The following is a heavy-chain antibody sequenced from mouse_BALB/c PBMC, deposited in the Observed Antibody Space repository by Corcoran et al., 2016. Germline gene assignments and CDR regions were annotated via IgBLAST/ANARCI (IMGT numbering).Heavy chain of an antibody. CDR1: GYTFTSYT. CDR2: INPSSGYT. V-gene: IGHV1-4*02. J-gene: IGHJ3*01. Sequence: QVQLQQSAAELARPGASVKMSCKASGYTFTSYTMHWVKQRPGQGLEWIGYINPSSGYTEYNQKFKDKTTLTAYKSSSTAYMQLGSLTSEDSAVYYRARRASKTAKFVAYWGQGTLVTVSA. D-gene: IGHD6-1*01. CDR3: ARRASKTAKFVAY.